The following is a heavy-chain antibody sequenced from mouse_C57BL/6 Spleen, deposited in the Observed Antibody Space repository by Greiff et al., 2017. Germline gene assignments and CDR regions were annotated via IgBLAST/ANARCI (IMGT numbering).Heavy chain of an antibody. Sequence: EVMLVESGGGLVQPKGSLKLSCAASGFSFNTHAMNWVRQAPGKGLEWVARIRSKSNNYATYYADSVKDRFTISRDDSESMLYLQMNNLKTEDTAMYYCVRHGGYYAMDYWGQGTSVTVSS. V-gene: IGHV10-1*01. CDR1: GFSFNTHA. J-gene: IGHJ4*01. CDR2: IRSKSNNYAT. CDR3: VRHGGYYAMDY.